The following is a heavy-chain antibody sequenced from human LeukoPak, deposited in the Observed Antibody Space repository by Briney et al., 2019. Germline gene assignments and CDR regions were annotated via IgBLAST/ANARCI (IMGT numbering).Heavy chain of an antibody. J-gene: IGHJ5*02. D-gene: IGHD2-2*01. V-gene: IGHV4-59*01. CDR1: GGSISSYY. CDR2: IYYSGST. CDR3: ARSRYIVVVPAAMLGPSRNWFDP. Sequence: SETLSLTCTVSGGSISSYYWSWIRQPPGKGLEWIGYIYYSGSTNYNPSLKSRVTISVDTSKNQFSLKLRSVTAADTAVYYCARSRYIVVVPAAMLGPSRNWFDPWGQGTLVTVSS.